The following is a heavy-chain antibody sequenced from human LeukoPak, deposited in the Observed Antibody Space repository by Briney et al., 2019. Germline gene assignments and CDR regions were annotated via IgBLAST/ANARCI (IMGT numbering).Heavy chain of an antibody. CDR1: GFTFSSYW. V-gene: IGHV3-74*01. CDR3: ARLGRSSASDAFDI. CDR2: INSDGSST. J-gene: IGHJ3*02. D-gene: IGHD1-26*01. Sequence: PGGSLRLSCAASGFTFSSYWMHWVRHAPGKGLVWVSRINSDGSSTSYADSVKGRFTISRDNAKNTLYLQMNSLRAEDTAVYYCARLGRSSASDAFDIWGQGTMVTVSS.